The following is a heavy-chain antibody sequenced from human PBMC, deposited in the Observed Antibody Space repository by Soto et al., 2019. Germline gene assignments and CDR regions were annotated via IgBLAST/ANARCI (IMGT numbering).Heavy chain of an antibody. CDR2: ISYDGSNK. D-gene: IGHD3-22*01. Sequence: QVQLVESGGGVVQPGRSLRLSCAASGFTFSSYGMHWVRQAPGKGLEWVAVISYDGSNKYYADSVKGRFTISRDNSKNTLYLQMNSLRAEDTAVYYCAMIGSSDYWGQGTLVTVSS. CDR3: AMIGSSDY. V-gene: IGHV3-30*03. J-gene: IGHJ4*02. CDR1: GFTFSSYG.